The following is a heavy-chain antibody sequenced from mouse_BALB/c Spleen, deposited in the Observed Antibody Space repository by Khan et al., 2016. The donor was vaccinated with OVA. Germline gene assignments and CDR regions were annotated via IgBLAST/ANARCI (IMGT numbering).Heavy chain of an antibody. D-gene: IGHD1-1*01. J-gene: IGHJ4*01. CDR1: GFSLTSYG. CDR2: IWGGGGT. Sequence: QMQLQQSGPGLVAPSQSLSITCTVSGFSLTSYGVNWVRQPPGKGLEWLGVIWGGGGTNYNSTLMSRLSISEDNSKSQVFLKMNSLQTDDTAIYYCGTSYKENRYYAMDYWGQGTSVTVSS. CDR3: GTSYKENRYYAMDY. V-gene: IGHV2-9*01.